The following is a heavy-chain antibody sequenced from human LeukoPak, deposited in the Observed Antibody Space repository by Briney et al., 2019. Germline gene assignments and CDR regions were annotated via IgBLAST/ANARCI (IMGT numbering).Heavy chain of an antibody. CDR2: ISAYNGNT. CDR3: ARPYYGSGSHNWFDP. CDR1: GGTFSSYG. V-gene: IGHV1-18*01. Sequence: ASVKVSCKASGGTFSSYGISWVRQAPGQGLEWMGWISAYNGNTNYAQKLQGRVTMTTDTSTSTAYMELRSLRSDDTAVYYCARPYYGSGSHNWFDPWGQGTLVTVSS. J-gene: IGHJ5*02. D-gene: IGHD3-10*01.